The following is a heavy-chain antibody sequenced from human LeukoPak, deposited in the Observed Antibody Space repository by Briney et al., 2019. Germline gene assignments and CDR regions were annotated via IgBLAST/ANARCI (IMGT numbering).Heavy chain of an antibody. V-gene: IGHV4-34*01. CDR3: ASTLGGMDV. J-gene: IGHJ6*02. CDR1: GGSFSGYY. D-gene: IGHD7-27*01. CDR2: INHSGST. Sequence: SETLSLTCAVYGGSFSGYYWSWIRQPPGKGLEWIGEINHSGSTNYNPSLKSRVTISVDTSKNQFSLKLSSVTAADTAVYYCASTLGGMDVWGQGTTVTVSS.